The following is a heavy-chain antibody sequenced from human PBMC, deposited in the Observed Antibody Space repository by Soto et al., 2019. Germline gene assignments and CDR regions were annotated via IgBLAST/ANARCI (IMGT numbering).Heavy chain of an antibody. J-gene: IGHJ4*02. CDR2: IDYDGTTT. D-gene: IGHD6-13*01. Sequence: EVQLVESGGGLVQPGGSLRLSCAASGFAFDSYWMHWVRQVPGESPVWVSRIDYDGTTTAYAHSVKGRFTISRDNAKNTLYLQMNSLRVEDTALYYGTRGPRPSSAGTGAYWGQGTLVTVSS. CDR3: TRGPRPSSAGTGAY. V-gene: IGHV3-74*01. CDR1: GFAFDSYW.